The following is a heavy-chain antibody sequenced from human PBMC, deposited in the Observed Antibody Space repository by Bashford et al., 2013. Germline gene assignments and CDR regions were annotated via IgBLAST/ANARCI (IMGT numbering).Heavy chain of an antibody. Sequence: YYTGSTYYNPSLKSRVTISVDTSKNQFSLKLSSVTAADTGLYYCVRQWFGKGGLTRLWDLWG. D-gene: IGHD3-10*01. J-gene: IGHJ6*01. V-gene: IGHV4-31*02. CDR3: VRQWFGKGGLTRLWDL. CDR2: YYTGST.